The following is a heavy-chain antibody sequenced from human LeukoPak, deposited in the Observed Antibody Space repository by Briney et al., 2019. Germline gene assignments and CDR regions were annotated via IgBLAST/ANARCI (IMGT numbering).Heavy chain of an antibody. CDR2: IYYSGST. Sequence: SQTLSLTCTVSGGSISSGSYYWSWIRQPPGKGLEWIGYIYYSGSTNYNPSLKSRVTISVDTSKNQFSLKLSSVTAADTAVYYCAREYSYYYYYYMDVWGKGTTVTVSS. CDR3: AREYSYYYYYYMDV. J-gene: IGHJ6*03. V-gene: IGHV4-61*01. D-gene: IGHD1-26*01. CDR1: GGSISSGSYY.